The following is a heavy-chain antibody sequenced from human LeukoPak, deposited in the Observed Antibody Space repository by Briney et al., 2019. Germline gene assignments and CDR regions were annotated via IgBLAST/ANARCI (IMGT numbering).Heavy chain of an antibody. CDR3: ARGTELRYFDWSDY. D-gene: IGHD3-9*01. CDR2: ISSSSSYI. CDR1: GFTFSSYS. V-gene: IGHV3-21*01. Sequence: PGGSLRLSCAASGFTFSSYSMNWVRQAPGKGLEWVSSISSSSSYIYYADSVKGRFTISRDNAKNSLYLQMNSLRAEDTAVYYCARGTELRYFDWSDYWGQGTLVTVSS. J-gene: IGHJ4*02.